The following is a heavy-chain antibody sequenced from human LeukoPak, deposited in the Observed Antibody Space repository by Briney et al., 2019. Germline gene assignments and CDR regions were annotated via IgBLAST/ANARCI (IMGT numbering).Heavy chain of an antibody. D-gene: IGHD3-9*01. CDR2: INPNSGGT. CDR3: ARCTVMTGRYYYYGMDV. J-gene: IGHJ6*02. CDR1: GYTFTGYY. V-gene: IGHV1-2*02. Sequence: GASVKVSCKASGYTFTGYYMHWVRQAPGQGLEWMGWINPNSGGTNYAQKFQGRVTMTRDTSISTAYMELSRLRSDDTAVYYCARCTVMTGRYYYYGMDVWGQGTTVTVSS.